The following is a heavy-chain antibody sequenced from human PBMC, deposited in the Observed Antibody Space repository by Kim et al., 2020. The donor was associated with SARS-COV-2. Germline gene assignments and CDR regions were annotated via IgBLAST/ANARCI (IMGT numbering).Heavy chain of an antibody. CDR2: IYSGGST. CDR3: ARGGPPYCGGDCYLDY. Sequence: GGSLRLSCAASGFTVSSNYMSWVRQAPGKGLEWVSVIYSGGSTYYADSVKGRFTISRDNSKNTLYLQMNSLRAEDTAVYYCARGGPPYCGGDCYLDYWGQGTLVTVSS. J-gene: IGHJ4*02. D-gene: IGHD2-21*01. CDR1: GFTVSSNY. V-gene: IGHV3-53*01.